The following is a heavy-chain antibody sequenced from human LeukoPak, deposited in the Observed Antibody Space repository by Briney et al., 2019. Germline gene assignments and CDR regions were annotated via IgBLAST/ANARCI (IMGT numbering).Heavy chain of an antibody. CDR2: IYPGDSDT. V-gene: IGHV5-51*01. D-gene: IGHD6-13*01. CDR3: ARRSNSWDRYDN. J-gene: IGHJ4*02. Sequence: GESLKISCKGSGYSFTSYWIGWVRQMPGKGLEWMGIIYPGDSDTKYSPSFQGQVTISADKSISTAYLQWSSLKASDTAMYCARRSNSWDRYDNWGQGTLVTVSS. CDR1: GYSFTSYW.